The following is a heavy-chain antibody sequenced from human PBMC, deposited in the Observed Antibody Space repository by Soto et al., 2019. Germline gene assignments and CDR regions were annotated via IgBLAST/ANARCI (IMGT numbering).Heavy chain of an antibody. CDR3: ARDVAAVYTCYDNSFDS. D-gene: IGHD5-12*01. CDR1: GFTFSNFG. J-gene: IGHJ4*02. Sequence: GVSLRLSWVGSGFTFSNFGLHWVRQAPGKGLEWVAVIWSDGRNKYYADSVKGRFTISRDTSKNTLSLQMNSLRGEDTAVYYCARDVAAVYTCYDNSFDSWGQGTWGNDSS. V-gene: IGHV3-33*01. CDR2: IWSDGRNK.